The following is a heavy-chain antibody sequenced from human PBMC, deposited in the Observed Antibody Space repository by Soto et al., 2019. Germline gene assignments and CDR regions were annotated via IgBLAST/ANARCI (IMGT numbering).Heavy chain of an antibody. CDR2: IYYSGST. J-gene: IGHJ4*02. V-gene: IGHV4-59*11. Sequence: SETLSLTCTVSGDSISSRHYWSWIRQPPGKGLEWIGYIYYSGSTNYNPSLKSRVTISVDTSKNQFSLKLSSVTAADTAVYYCASSLYCSSTSCYVSFDYWGQGTLVTVS. CDR1: GDSISSRHY. D-gene: IGHD2-2*01. CDR3: ASSLYCSSTSCYVSFDY.